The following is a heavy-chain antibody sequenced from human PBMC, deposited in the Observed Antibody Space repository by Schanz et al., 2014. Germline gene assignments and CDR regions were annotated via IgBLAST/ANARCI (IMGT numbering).Heavy chain of an antibody. V-gene: IGHV1-69*02. CDR3: TRGGYSYALSAFDI. CDR1: RSTFSSYT. J-gene: IGHJ3*02. Sequence: QVQLVQSGAEVKKPGSSVKVSCKASRSTFSSYTISWVRQARGQGLEWVGRFIPILDVGNYAQQFQGRVTFTADKSTSTAYMELSSLRSDDTALYYCTRGGYSYALSAFDIWGQGTMVTGSS. D-gene: IGHD5-18*01. CDR2: FIPILDVG.